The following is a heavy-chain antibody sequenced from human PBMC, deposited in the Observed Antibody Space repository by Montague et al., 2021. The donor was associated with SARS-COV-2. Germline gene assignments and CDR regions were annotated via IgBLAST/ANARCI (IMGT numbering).Heavy chain of an antibody. Sequence: SLRLSCAASGFTFRSYTMHWVRQAPGKGLEWVSCISSSSSYIYYADSVKGRFTIFRDNAKNSLFLQMNSLRAEDTAVYYCARDGWAHYYDSSGYEGNFDIWGQGTMVTVSS. CDR1: GFTFRSYT. V-gene: IGHV3-21*01. CDR2: ISSSSSYI. D-gene: IGHD3-22*01. CDR3: ARDGWAHYYDSSGYEGNFDI. J-gene: IGHJ3*02.